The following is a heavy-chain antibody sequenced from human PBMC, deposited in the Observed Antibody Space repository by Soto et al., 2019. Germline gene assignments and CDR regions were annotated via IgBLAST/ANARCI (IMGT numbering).Heavy chain of an antibody. Sequence: SCKASGYTFTGYYMHWVRQAPGQGLEWMGGIIPIFGTANYAQKFQGRVTITADESTSTAYMELSSLRSEDTAVYYCARHRGYSYGSVYFDYWGQGTLVTVSS. D-gene: IGHD5-18*01. CDR1: GYTFTGYY. CDR2: IIPIFGTA. J-gene: IGHJ4*02. V-gene: IGHV1-69*01. CDR3: ARHRGYSYGSVYFDY.